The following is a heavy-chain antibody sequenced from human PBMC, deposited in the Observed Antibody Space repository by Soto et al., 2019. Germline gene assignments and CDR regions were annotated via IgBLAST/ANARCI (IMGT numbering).Heavy chain of an antibody. CDR2: VDYSGNS. CDR3: ARNWFSVAVCFYFGY. V-gene: IGHV4-59*01. CDR1: GGSINTYY. D-gene: IGHD6-19*01. J-gene: IGHJ4*01. Sequence: SETLSLTCTVSGGSINTYYWSWIRQPPGKGLEWIGYVDYSGNSDSSPSLKSRVTISIDTSKKQVSLKSSSVTAADTAVYYCARNWFSVAVCFYFGY.